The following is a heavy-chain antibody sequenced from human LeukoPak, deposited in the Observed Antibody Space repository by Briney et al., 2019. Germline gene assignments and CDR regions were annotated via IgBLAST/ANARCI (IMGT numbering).Heavy chain of an antibody. CDR1: GFTFSSYNMN. CDR2: IYYSGST. CDR3: ARHTDYGSGSQSLDY. J-gene: IGHJ4*02. Sequence: GSLSLSCAASGFTFSSYNMNWVRQPPGKGLEWIGSIYYSGSTYYNPSLKSRVTISVDTSKNHFSLKLTSVTAADTTVYYCARHTDYGSGSQSLDYWGQGTLVTVSS. V-gene: IGHV4-39*01. D-gene: IGHD3-10*01.